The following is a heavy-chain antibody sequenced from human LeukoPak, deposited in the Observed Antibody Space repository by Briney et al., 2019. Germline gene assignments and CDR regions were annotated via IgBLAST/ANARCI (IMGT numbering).Heavy chain of an antibody. J-gene: IGHJ4*02. Sequence: GGSLRLPCAASGFTFNSYAIHWVRQAPGKGLEWVGVISIDGRNKYYADSMKDRFTISRDNSKNTLYLQMNSLRAEDTAVYYCAKETMRRGPHDYWGQGTLVTVSS. V-gene: IGHV3-30*14. CDR2: ISIDGRNK. D-gene: IGHD2-2*01. CDR3: AKETMRRGPHDY. CDR1: GFTFNSYA.